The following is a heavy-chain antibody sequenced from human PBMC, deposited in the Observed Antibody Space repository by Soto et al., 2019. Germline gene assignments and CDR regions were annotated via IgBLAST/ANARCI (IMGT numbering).Heavy chain of an antibody. CDR3: ARDNGGRYYDSSGYYHLAADYFDY. D-gene: IGHD3-22*01. CDR1: GGTFSSYA. Sequence: QVQLVQSGAEVKKPGSSVKVSCKASGGTFSSYAISWVRQAPGQGLEWMGGIIPIFGTANYAQKFQGRVTITADESKSTAYMELSSLRSEDRAVYYCARDNGGRYYDSSGYYHLAADYFDYWGQGTLVTVSS. V-gene: IGHV1-69*01. CDR2: IIPIFGTA. J-gene: IGHJ4*02.